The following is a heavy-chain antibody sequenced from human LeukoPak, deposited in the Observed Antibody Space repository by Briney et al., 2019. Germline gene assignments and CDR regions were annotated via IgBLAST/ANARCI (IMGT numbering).Heavy chain of an antibody. J-gene: IGHJ4*02. CDR3: ARALLPYYYDSSGYYYEDY. D-gene: IGHD3-22*01. CDR2: INPNSGGT. CDR1: GCTFTGYY. Sequence: ASVKVSCKASGCTFTGYYMHWVRQAPGQGLEWMGRINPNSGGTNYAQKFQGRVTMTRDTSISTAYMELSRLRSDDTAVYYCARALLPYYYDSSGYYYEDYWGQGTLVTVSS. V-gene: IGHV1-2*06.